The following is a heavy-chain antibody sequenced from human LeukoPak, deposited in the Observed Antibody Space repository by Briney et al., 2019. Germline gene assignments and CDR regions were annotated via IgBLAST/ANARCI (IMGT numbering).Heavy chain of an antibody. Sequence: GRSLRLSCAASGFTFSSYGMHWVRQAPDKGLVWVAVISYDGSNKYYADSVKGRFTISRDNSKNTLYLQMNSLRAEDTAVYYCAKGGYYYYGMDVWGQGTTVTVSS. CDR2: ISYDGSNK. CDR3: AKGGYYYYGMDV. V-gene: IGHV3-30*18. J-gene: IGHJ6*02. CDR1: GFTFSSYG.